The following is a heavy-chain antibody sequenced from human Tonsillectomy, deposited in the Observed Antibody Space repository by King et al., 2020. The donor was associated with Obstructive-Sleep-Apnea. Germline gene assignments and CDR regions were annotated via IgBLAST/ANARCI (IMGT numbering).Heavy chain of an antibody. D-gene: IGHD4-23*01. CDR1: GFTFSNYW. V-gene: IGHV3-74*01. CDR2: IDGDGSST. CDR3: ARGDYGGNSPGY. Sequence: VQLVESGGGLVQPGGSLRLSCAASGFTFSNYWMHWVRQAPGKGLMWVSRIDGDGSSTTYADSVKGRFTISRDNAKNTLFLKMNSLRAEDTAVYHCARGDYGGNSPGYWGQGTLVTVSS. J-gene: IGHJ4*02.